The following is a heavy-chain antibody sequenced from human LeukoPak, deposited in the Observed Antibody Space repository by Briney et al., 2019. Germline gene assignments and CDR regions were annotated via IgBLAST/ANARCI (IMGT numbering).Heavy chain of an antibody. D-gene: IGHD3/OR15-3a*01. CDR3: ARDVWDWNLQYFDY. Sequence: SETLSLTCTVSGGSMSNSSYYWGWIRQPPGKGLEWIGSIYYTGSTYYNPSLKSRVTISVDTSKNQFSLKLSSVTAADTAVYYCARDVWDWNLQYFDYWGQGTLVAVSS. J-gene: IGHJ4*02. V-gene: IGHV4-39*07. CDR1: GGSMSNSSYY. CDR2: IYYTGST.